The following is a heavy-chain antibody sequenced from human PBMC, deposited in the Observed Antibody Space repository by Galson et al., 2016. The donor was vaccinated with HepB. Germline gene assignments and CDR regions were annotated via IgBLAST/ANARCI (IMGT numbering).Heavy chain of an antibody. CDR1: GYTFISFG. V-gene: IGHV1-18*01. Sequence: SVKVSCKASGYTFISFGISWVRQAPGQGLEWMGWTGTHNGNTYYAQKFRGRVTMTTDTSTSTAYMELRSLTSDDTAVYYCARENWSYGSGTVKNVGAFEIWGQGTMVTVSS. CDR2: TGTHNGNT. J-gene: IGHJ3*02. D-gene: IGHD3-10*01. CDR3: ARENWSYGSGTVKNVGAFEI.